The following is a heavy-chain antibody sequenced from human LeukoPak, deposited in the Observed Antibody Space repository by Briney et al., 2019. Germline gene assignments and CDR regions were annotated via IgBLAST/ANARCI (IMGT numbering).Heavy chain of an antibody. CDR1: GGSFRGYY. CDR2: INHSGST. Sequence: SHTLSLTCAVYGGSFRGYYWSWIRQPPGKRPEWIGEINHSGSTNYNPSLKSQVTISVDTSKNQFSLKLSSVTAADTAVYYCARGHLVSNAFDIWGQGTMVTVSS. V-gene: IGHV4-34*01. J-gene: IGHJ3*02. CDR3: ARGHLVSNAFDI. D-gene: IGHD5/OR15-5a*01.